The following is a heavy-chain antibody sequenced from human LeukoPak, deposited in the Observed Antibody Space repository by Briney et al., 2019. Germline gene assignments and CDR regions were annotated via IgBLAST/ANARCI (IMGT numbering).Heavy chain of an antibody. CDR1: GGSITIADYW. CDR2: IYYSGST. Sequence: SETLSLTCTVSGGSITIADYWWAWIRQPPGKGLEWTASIYYSGSTHYNPALKSRFYISVDTSKSQFSLKLSSVTAADTAVYYCARQIGRGLWAFDYWGQGTPVTVSS. J-gene: IGHJ4*02. CDR3: ARQIGRGLWAFDY. D-gene: IGHD2-21*01. V-gene: IGHV4-39*01.